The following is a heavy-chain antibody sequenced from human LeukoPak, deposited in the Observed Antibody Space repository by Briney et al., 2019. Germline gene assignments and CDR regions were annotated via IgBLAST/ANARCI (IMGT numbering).Heavy chain of an antibody. V-gene: IGHV3-23*01. CDR2: ISGSGGST. Sequence: PGRSLRLSCAASGFTFSSYVMSWVRQAPGKGLEWVSAISGSGGSTYYADSVKGRFTISRDNSKNTLYLQMNSLRAEDTAVYYCAKGYSGYDPNDYWGQGTLVTVSS. CDR1: GFTFSSYV. J-gene: IGHJ4*02. CDR3: AKGYSGYDPNDY. D-gene: IGHD5-12*01.